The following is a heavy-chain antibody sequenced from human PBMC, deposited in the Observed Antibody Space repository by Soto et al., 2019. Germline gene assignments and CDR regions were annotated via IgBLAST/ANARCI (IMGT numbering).Heavy chain of an antibody. Sequence: SETLSLTCTVSGGSISSYYWSWIRQPPGKGLEWIGYIYYSGSTNYNPSLKSRVTISVDTSKNQFSLKLSSVTAADTAVYYCARGHTIFGVVYYYYGMDVWGQGTTVTVSS. D-gene: IGHD3-3*01. CDR2: IYYSGST. CDR1: GGSISSYY. CDR3: ARGHTIFGVVYYYYGMDV. V-gene: IGHV4-59*01. J-gene: IGHJ6*02.